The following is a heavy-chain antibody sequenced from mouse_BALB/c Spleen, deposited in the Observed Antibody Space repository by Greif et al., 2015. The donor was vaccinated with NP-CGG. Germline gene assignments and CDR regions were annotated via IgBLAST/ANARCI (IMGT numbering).Heavy chain of an antibody. J-gene: IGHJ1*01. V-gene: IGHV5-6-2*01. CDR1: GFTFSSYY. CDR2: INSNGGST. CDR3: ARPDYGYFDV. Sequence: EVNVVESGGGLVKLGGSLKLSCAASGFTFSSYYMSWVRQTPEKRLELVAAINSNGGSTYYPDTVKGRFTISRDNAKNTLYLQMGSLKSEDTALYYCARPDYGYFDVWGAGTTVTVSS.